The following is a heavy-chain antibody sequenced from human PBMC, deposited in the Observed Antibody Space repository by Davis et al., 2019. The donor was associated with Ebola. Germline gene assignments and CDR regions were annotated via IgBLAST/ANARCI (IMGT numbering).Heavy chain of an antibody. Sequence: SETLSLTCSVSGGSISGGGYYWSWIRQQPGKGLEWIGYIYDSGSSYSNPSLRSRLSMSVDPSKNQFSLRLSSVSAADTAIYYCVRLSIVAPETLYYKYDVDVWGKGTTVTVSS. CDR2: IYDSGSS. CDR3: VRLSIVAPETLYYKYDVDV. CDR1: GGSISGGGYY. D-gene: IGHD6-13*01. J-gene: IGHJ6*04. V-gene: IGHV4-31*03.